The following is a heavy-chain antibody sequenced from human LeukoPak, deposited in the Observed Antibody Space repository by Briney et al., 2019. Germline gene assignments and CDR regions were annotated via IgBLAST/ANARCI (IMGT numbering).Heavy chain of an antibody. J-gene: IGHJ4*02. V-gene: IGHV3-7*01. CDR2: IQQDGSGK. Sequence: GSLRLSCTASGFTFSTYWMSWVRQAPGKGLEWVANIQQDGSGKYYVDSVKGRFTISRDNSKNTLYLQMNSLRAEDTAVYYCAKDYYDGSGSYYPLDYWGQGTLVTVSS. D-gene: IGHD3-10*01. CDR1: GFTFSTYW. CDR3: AKDYYDGSGSYYPLDY.